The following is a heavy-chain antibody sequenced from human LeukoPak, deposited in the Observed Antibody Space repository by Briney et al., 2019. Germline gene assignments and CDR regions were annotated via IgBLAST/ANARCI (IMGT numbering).Heavy chain of an antibody. CDR2: ISSSSSYI. V-gene: IGHV3-21*01. CDR1: GFTFSSYS. D-gene: IGHD2-2*01. CDR3: ASTYCSSTSCPRLYYYYMDV. Sequence: GGSLRLSCAASGFTFSSYSMNWVRQAPGKGLEWVSSISSSSSYIYYADSVKGRFTISRDNAKNSLYLQMNSLRAEDTAVYYCASTYCSSTSCPRLYYYYMDVWGKGTTVTVS. J-gene: IGHJ6*03.